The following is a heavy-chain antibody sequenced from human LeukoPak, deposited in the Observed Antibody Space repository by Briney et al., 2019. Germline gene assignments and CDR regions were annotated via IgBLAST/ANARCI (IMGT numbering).Heavy chain of an antibody. CDR1: GFTFRSYA. CDR3: AKDGISSSKYYFDY. J-gene: IGHJ4*02. D-gene: IGHD6-6*01. V-gene: IGHV3-23*01. CDR2: ITGSGGAT. Sequence: GGSLRLSCAASGFTFRSYAMSWVRQAPGKGLEWVSGITGSGGATYYADSVKGRFTISRDNSKNTLYLQMNSLRAEDTAVYYCAKDGISSSKYYFDYWGQGTLVTVSS.